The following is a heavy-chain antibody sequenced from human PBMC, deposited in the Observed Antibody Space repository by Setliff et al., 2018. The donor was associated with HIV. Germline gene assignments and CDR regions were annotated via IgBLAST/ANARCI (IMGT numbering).Heavy chain of an antibody. Sequence: SETLSLTCTVSSDSIRFYYWTWIRQPPGKGLEWIGNVYYTGSTNYNPSLKSRVTISGDTTRSQFSLKLDSVTAADTALYYCARRSLNSTPDAFGIWGQGTMVTVSS. V-gene: IGHV4-59*08. CDR3: ARRSLNSTPDAFGI. J-gene: IGHJ3*02. D-gene: IGHD1-26*01. CDR2: VYYTGST. CDR1: SDSIRFYY.